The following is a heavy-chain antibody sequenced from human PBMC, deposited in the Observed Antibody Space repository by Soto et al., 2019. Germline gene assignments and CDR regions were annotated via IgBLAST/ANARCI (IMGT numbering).Heavy chain of an antibody. CDR1: GYSFTSYW. J-gene: IGHJ4*02. D-gene: IGHD4-4*01. CDR2: IDPSDSHT. Sequence: EVQLVQSGAEVKKPGESLRISCKGCGYSFTSYWISWVRQMPGKGLEWMGRIDPSDSHTKYSPSFQGHVTISADKSISTAYLQWSSLKASDTAMYFCARDYSNYLGDDFDYWGQGTLVTVSS. V-gene: IGHV5-10-1*03. CDR3: ARDYSNYLGDDFDY.